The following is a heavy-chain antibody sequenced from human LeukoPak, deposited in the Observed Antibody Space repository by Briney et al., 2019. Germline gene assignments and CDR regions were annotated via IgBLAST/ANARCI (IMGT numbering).Heavy chain of an antibody. V-gene: IGHV5-51*01. CDR2: IYPGDSNT. CDR3: ARQETGYSGSY. Sequence: GGSLKISCKGSGYRFTSYWIGWVRQMPGKGLEWMGIIYPGDSNTRYSPSFQGQVTISADKSISTAFLQWTSLKASDTAMYYCARQETGYSGSYWGQGTLVTVSS. J-gene: IGHJ4*02. CDR1: GYRFTSYW. D-gene: IGHD1-14*01.